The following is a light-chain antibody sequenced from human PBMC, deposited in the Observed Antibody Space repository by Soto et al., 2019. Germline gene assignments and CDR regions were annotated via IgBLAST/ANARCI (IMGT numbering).Light chain of an antibody. Sequence: QLVLTQPASVSGSPGQSITISCTGTNGDIGRYNYVSWYQHHPGIAPRLMIFEVSNRPSGVSTRFSASKSGNTASLTISGLQPEDEADYYCSSYTSSSTYVFGTGTKLTVL. V-gene: IGLV2-14*01. J-gene: IGLJ1*01. CDR1: NGDIGRYNY. CDR2: EVS. CDR3: SSYTSSSTYV.